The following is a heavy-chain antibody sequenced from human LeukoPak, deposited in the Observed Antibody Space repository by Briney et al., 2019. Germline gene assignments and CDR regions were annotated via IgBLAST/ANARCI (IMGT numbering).Heavy chain of an antibody. CDR3: ARDCYDYVWGSYRYTGFDY. Sequence: PGGSLRLSCAASGFTFSSYSMNWVRQAPGKGLEWVSSISGSSSYIYYADSVKGRFTISRDNAKNSLYLQMNSLRAEDTAVYYCARDCYDYVWGSYRYTGFDYWGQGTLVTVSS. J-gene: IGHJ4*02. CDR1: GFTFSSYS. V-gene: IGHV3-21*04. CDR2: ISGSSSYI. D-gene: IGHD3-16*02.